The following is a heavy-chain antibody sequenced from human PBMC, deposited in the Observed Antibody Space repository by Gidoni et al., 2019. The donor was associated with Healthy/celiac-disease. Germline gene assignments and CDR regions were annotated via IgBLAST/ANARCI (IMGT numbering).Heavy chain of an antibody. CDR3: AKDPRAVAAPSYYFDY. CDR1: GFTFSSYG. Sequence: QVQLVESGGGVVQPGRSLRLSCAASGFTFSSYGMHWVRQAPGKGLEWVAVISYDGSNKYYADSVKGRFTISRDNSKNTLYLQMNSLRAEDTAVYYCAKDPRAVAAPSYYFDYWGQGTLVTVSS. D-gene: IGHD6-19*01. V-gene: IGHV3-30*18. CDR2: ISYDGSNK. J-gene: IGHJ4*02.